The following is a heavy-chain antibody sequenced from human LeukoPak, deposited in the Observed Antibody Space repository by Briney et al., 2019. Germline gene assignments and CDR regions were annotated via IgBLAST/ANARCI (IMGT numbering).Heavy chain of an antibody. Sequence: GGSLRLSCVASGLTFSSQWMTWGRHAPGKGLEWLANIRGDGRRKFYEDAVEGRFTISRDNAKNSLYLQMNSLRAEDTAVYYCARSDSGWYVMDYYYYYYMDVWGKGTTVTVSS. V-gene: IGHV3-7*01. D-gene: IGHD6-19*01. CDR1: GLTFSSQW. J-gene: IGHJ6*03. CDR3: ARSDSGWYVMDYYYYYYMDV. CDR2: IRGDGRRK.